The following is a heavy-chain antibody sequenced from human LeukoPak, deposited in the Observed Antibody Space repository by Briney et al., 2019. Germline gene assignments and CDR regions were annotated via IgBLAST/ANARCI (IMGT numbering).Heavy chain of an antibody. Sequence: PSQTLSLTCTVSGGSISSSSYYWGRIRQPPGKGLEWIVTIFNTYNTYYNPSLKTRVTKSVDTSKNQFTLNLYSETAADTSVYYCARQVETPVSFDYWGQGTLVTVSS. CDR3: ARQVETPVSFDY. D-gene: IGHD5/OR15-5a*01. CDR1: GGSISSSSYY. J-gene: IGHJ4*02. V-gene: IGHV4-39*01. CDR2: IFNTYNT.